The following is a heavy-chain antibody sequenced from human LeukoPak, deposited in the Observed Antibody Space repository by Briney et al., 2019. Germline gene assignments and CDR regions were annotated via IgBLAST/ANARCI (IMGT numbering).Heavy chain of an antibody. CDR3: AREILGAFDI. CDR2: IYYSGST. CDR1: GGSLSSYY. Sequence: PSETLSLTCTVSGGSLSSYYWSWIRQPPGKGLEWIGYIYYSGSTNYNPSLKSRVTISVDTSKNQFSLKLSSVTAADTAVYYCAREILGAFDIWGQGTMVTVSS. J-gene: IGHJ3*02. V-gene: IGHV4-59*01.